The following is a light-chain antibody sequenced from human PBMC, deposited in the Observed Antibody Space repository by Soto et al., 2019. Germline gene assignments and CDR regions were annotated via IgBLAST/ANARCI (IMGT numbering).Light chain of an antibody. J-gene: IGKJ2*01. Sequence: EIVMTQSPATLSVSPGERAIVSCRASQSVSDNLAWYQQTPGRAPRLLIYGASIRATSVPARFSGSGSGTEFTLTISSMQSEDFAVYYCQQYDYWPPYTFGQGTKVEIK. V-gene: IGKV3-15*01. CDR1: QSVSDN. CDR3: QQYDYWPPYT. CDR2: GAS.